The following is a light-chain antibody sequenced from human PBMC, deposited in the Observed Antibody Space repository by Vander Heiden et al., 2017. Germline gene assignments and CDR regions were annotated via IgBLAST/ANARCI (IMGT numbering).Light chain of an antibody. CDR3: QQYNKGPPSFT. CDR2: GAS. V-gene: IGKV3-15*01. CDR1: QSVSSN. J-gene: IGKJ3*01. Sequence: EIVVTQSPATLYVSPGERAVLSCRASQSVSSNMAWYQQKPGQAPRLLIYGASTRATGIPARFSGSGSGTEFTLTISSLQSEGFAVYFSQQYNKGPPSFTFGHGTKVDIK.